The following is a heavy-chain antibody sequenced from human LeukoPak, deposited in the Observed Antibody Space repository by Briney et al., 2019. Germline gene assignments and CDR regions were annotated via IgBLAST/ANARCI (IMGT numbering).Heavy chain of an antibody. V-gene: IGHV4-39*01. D-gene: IGHD1-26*01. Sequence: SETLSLTCAVSGGSISSSYYYWGWVRQPPGKGLQWIGTISYGGGTFYNPSLKSRVTISVDTSKKQFSLNLSSVTAADTAVYFCARLVGEPGPRTFDYWGQGTLVTVSS. CDR2: ISYGGGT. J-gene: IGHJ4*02. CDR1: GGSISSSYYY. CDR3: ARLVGEPGPRTFDY.